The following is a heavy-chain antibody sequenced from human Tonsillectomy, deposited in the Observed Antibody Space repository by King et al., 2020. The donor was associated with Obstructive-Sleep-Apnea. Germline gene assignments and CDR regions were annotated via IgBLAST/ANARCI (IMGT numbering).Heavy chain of an antibody. V-gene: IGHV4-38-2*02. Sequence: QLQESGPGLVKPSETLSLTCTVSGYPISSGYYWGWIRQPPGKGLEWIGSIYHSGSTGYNPSLKSRVTISVDTSKNQFSLNLSSVTAADTAVYYCARDPNCSGGSCYFDYWGQGTLVTVSS. CDR2: IYHSGST. CDR1: GYPISSGYY. D-gene: IGHD2-15*01. J-gene: IGHJ4*02. CDR3: ARDPNCSGGSCYFDY.